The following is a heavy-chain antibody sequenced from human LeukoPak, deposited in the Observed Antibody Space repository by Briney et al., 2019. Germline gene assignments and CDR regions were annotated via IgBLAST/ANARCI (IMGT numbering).Heavy chain of an antibody. D-gene: IGHD3-22*01. J-gene: IGHJ4*02. Sequence: GGSLRLSCAASGFTFADYAMHWVRQAPGKGLEWVSGISWNSGSIGYADSVKGRFTISRDNAKNSLYLQMNSLRAEDTALYYCAKDRGADSSGYFWGVDYWGQGTLVTVSS. CDR2: ISWNSGSI. CDR1: GFTFADYA. V-gene: IGHV3-9*01. CDR3: AKDRGADSSGYFWGVDY.